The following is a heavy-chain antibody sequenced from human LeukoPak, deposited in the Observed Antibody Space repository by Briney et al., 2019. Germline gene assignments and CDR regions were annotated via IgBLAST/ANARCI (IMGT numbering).Heavy chain of an antibody. CDR3: ARDYDFWSGYYPTPRYYFDY. J-gene: IGHJ4*02. Sequence: SETLSLTCAVYGGSFSGYYWSWIRQPPGEGLEWIGEINHSGSTNCNPPLKSRVTISVDTSKNQFSLKLSSVTAADTAVYYCARDYDFWSGYYPTPRYYFDYWGQGTLVTVSS. D-gene: IGHD3-3*01. V-gene: IGHV4-34*01. CDR1: GGSFSGYY. CDR2: INHSGST.